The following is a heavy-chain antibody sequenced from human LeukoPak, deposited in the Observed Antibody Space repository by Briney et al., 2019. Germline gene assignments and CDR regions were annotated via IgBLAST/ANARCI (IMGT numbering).Heavy chain of an antibody. J-gene: IGHJ6*03. Sequence: RASVKVSCKASGGTFSSYAISWVRQAPGQGLEWMGRIIPIFGTANYAQKFQGRVTMTTDESTSTAYMELSSLRSEDTAVYYCATKGVGYCSGGSCYSYHYYYYYMDVWGKGTTVTVSS. V-gene: IGHV1-69*05. CDR1: GGTFSSYA. CDR3: ATKGVGYCSGGSCYSYHYYYYYMDV. CDR2: IIPIFGTA. D-gene: IGHD2-15*01.